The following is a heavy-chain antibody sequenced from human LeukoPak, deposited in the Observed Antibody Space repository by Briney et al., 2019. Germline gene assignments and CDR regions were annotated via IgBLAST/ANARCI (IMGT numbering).Heavy chain of an antibody. CDR1: GVSIFSYY. CDR2: IHYSGST. D-gene: IGHD3-9*01. CDR3: ATGRSIRYFDY. J-gene: IGHJ4*02. V-gene: IGHV4-59*08. Sequence: SETLSLTCAVSGVSIFSYYWNWIRQPPGKGLEWIGYIHYSGSTNYNPSLKSRVTISVDTSKSQFSLRLTSATAADTAVYYCATGRSIRYFDYWGQGTLLAVSS.